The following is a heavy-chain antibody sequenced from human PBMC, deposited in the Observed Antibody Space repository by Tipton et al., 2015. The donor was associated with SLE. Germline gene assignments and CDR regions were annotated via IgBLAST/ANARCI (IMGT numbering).Heavy chain of an antibody. CDR2: ISSSGSTI. CDR1: GFTFSSYE. D-gene: IGHD1-26*01. CDR3: ARGIVGATDYYYYYGMDV. Sequence: GSLRLSCAASGFTFSSYEMNWVRQAPGKGLEWVSYISSSGSTIYYADSVKGRFTISRDNAKNSLYLQMNSLRAEDTAVYYCARGIVGATDYYYYYGMDVWGQGTTVTVSS. J-gene: IGHJ6*02. V-gene: IGHV3-48*03.